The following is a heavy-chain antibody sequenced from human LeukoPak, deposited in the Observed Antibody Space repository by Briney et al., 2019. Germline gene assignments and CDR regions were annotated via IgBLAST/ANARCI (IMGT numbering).Heavy chain of an antibody. CDR3: ARDQDSVRWIAAAGGAYYFAY. CDR2: ISSSGSTI. J-gene: IGHJ4*02. Sequence: GGSLRLSRAASGFTFSDYYMSWIRQAPGKGLEWVSYISSSGSTIYYADSVKGRFTISRDNAKNSLYLQMNSLRAEDTAVYYCARDQDSVRWIAAAGGAYYFAYWGQGTLVTVSS. CDR1: GFTFSDYY. V-gene: IGHV3-11*01. D-gene: IGHD6-13*01.